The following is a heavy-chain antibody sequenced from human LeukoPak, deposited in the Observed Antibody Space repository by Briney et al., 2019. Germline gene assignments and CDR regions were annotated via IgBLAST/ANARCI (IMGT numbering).Heavy chain of an antibody. CDR2: IFHTRHR. Sequence: PSQTLSLTCAVSAASISSGDSPSGRLRQPPWKGPERIGYIFHTRHRSYNSSLKSRVTISVDMSKKQLSLRLTSVTAEDTAVYYCVRGFYGAGSHFDYWGQGTLVTVSS. V-gene: IGHV4-30-2*01. CDR1: AASISSGDSP. CDR3: VRGFYGAGSHFDY. J-gene: IGHJ4*02. D-gene: IGHD3-10*01.